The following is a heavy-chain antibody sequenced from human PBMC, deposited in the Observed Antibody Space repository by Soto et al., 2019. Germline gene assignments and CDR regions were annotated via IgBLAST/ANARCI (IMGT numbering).Heavy chain of an antibody. CDR3: ALLSTRSGWSHFDY. V-gene: IGHV4-61*01. D-gene: IGHD6-13*01. CDR1: GGSVSSSFFY. Sequence: PSETLSLTCTVSGGSVSSSFFYWSWVRQPPGQRLDWIGYIYYTGTTNYNPSLASRVAMSVDTSKKQFTLNSRSLNAADTARYYCALLSTRSGWSHFDYWGQGMLVTVSS. J-gene: IGHJ4*02. CDR2: IYYTGTT.